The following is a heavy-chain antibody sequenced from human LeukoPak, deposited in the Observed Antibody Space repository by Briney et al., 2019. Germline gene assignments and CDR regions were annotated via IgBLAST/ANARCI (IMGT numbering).Heavy chain of an antibody. J-gene: IGHJ4*02. V-gene: IGHV3-74*01. Sequence: GGSLRLSCAASGFTFSSYAMSWVRQAPGKGLVWVSRINSDGSSTSYADSVKGRFTISRDNAKNTLYLQMNSLRAEDTAVYYCARDRWQLHYFDYWGQGTLVTVSS. CDR1: GFTFSSYA. D-gene: IGHD2-15*01. CDR2: INSDGSST. CDR3: ARDRWQLHYFDY.